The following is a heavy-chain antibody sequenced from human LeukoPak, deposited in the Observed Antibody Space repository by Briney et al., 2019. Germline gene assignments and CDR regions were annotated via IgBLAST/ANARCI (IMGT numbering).Heavy chain of an antibody. V-gene: IGHV3-23*01. J-gene: IGHJ4*02. Sequence: PGGSLGLSCAASGFTFSSYAMSWVRQAPGKGLEWVSAISGSGGSTYYADSVKGRFTISRDNSKNTLYLQMNSLRAEDTAVYYCATGRELLPRPFDYWGQGTLVTVSS. CDR2: ISGSGGST. D-gene: IGHD1-26*01. CDR3: ATGRELLPRPFDY. CDR1: GFTFSSYA.